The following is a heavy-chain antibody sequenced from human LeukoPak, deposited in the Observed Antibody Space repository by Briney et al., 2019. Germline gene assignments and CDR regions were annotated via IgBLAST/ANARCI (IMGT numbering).Heavy chain of an antibody. Sequence: SKTLSLTCTVSGGSISSGGYYWSWIRQHPGKGLEWIGYIYYSGSTYYNPSLKSRVTISVDTSKNQFSLKLSSVTAADTAVYYCARDGPAYYDSSGYYWAGSHDAFDIWGQGTMVTVSS. V-gene: IGHV4-31*03. CDR3: ARDGPAYYDSSGYYWAGSHDAFDI. CDR1: GGSISSGGYY. J-gene: IGHJ3*02. CDR2: IYYSGST. D-gene: IGHD3-22*01.